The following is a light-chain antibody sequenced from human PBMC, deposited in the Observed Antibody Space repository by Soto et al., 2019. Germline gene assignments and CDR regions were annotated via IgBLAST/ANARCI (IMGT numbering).Light chain of an antibody. J-gene: IGLJ1*01. CDR2: GNS. CDR3: QSYDSSLSGFYV. V-gene: IGLV1-40*01. CDR1: SSNIGAGYD. Sequence: SVLTQPPSVSGAPGQRVTISCTGSSSNIGAGYDVHWYQQLPGTAPKLLIYGNSNQPSGVPDRFSGSKSGTSASLAITGLQAEDEADYYCQSYDSSLSGFYVFGTGTKVTVL.